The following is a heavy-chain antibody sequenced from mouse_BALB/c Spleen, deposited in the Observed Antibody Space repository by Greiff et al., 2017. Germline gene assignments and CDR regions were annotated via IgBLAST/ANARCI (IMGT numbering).Heavy chain of an antibody. D-gene: IGHD1-2*01. CDR2: ISSGGGDT. CDR3: ARPTATRYFDV. V-gene: IGHV5-9*03. J-gene: IGHJ1*01. CDR1: GFTFSSYT. Sequence: EVHLVESGGGLVKPGGSLKLSCAASGFTFSSYTMSWVRQTPEKRLEWVATISSGGGDTYYPDSVKGRFTISRDNAKNNLYLQMSSLRSEDTALYYCARPTATRYFDVWGAGTTVTVSS.